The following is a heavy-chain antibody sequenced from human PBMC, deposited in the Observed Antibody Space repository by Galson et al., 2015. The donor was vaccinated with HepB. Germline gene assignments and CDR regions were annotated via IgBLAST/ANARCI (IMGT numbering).Heavy chain of an antibody. CDR3: ARGASGTYYFGY. CDR1: GFTVSSNY. CDR2: IYSGGST. D-gene: IGHD3-10*01. Sequence: SLRLSCAASGFTVSSNYMSWVRQAPGKGLVWVSVIYSGGSTYYGDSMKGRFTISRDNSKNMVYLQMNSLRAEDTAVYYCARGASGTYYFGYWGQGTLVTVSS. V-gene: IGHV3-66*01. J-gene: IGHJ4*02.